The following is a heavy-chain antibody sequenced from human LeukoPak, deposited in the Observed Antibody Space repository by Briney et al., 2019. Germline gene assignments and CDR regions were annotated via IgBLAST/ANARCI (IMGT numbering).Heavy chain of an antibody. CDR2: IKQDGSEK. J-gene: IGHJ3*02. V-gene: IGHV3-7*01. CDR3: ARDGSSSWYAFDI. CDR1: GFTFSSYW. D-gene: IGHD6-13*01. Sequence: GGSLRLSCAASGFTFSSYWMSWVRQAPGKGLEWVANIKQDGSEKYYVDSVKGRFTISRDNAKNSLYLQMNSLRAEDTAVYYCARDGSSSWYAFDIWGQGTMVTVSS.